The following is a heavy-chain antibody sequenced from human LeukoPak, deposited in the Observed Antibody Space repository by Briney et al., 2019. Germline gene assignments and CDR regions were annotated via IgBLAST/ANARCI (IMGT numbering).Heavy chain of an antibody. CDR3: AKVFFVHGGIDYYYYYYMDV. J-gene: IGHJ6*03. V-gene: IGHV3-30*02. Sequence: PGGSLRLSCAASGFTFSSYSMNWVRQAPGKGLEWVAFIRYDGSNKYYADSVKGRFTISRDNSKNTLYLQMNSLRAEDTAVYYCAKVFFVHGGIDYYYYYYMDVWGKGTTVTISS. CDR1: GFTFSSYS. D-gene: IGHD4-23*01. CDR2: IRYDGSNK.